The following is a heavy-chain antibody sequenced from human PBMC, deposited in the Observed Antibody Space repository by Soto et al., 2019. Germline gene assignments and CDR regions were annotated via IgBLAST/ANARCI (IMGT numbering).Heavy chain of an antibody. D-gene: IGHD6-13*01. J-gene: IGHJ6*02. CDR2: IKSKTDGGTT. Sequence: GGSLRLSCAASGFTFSNAWMSWVRQAPGKGLEWVGRIKSKTDGGTTDYAAPVKGRFTISRDDSKNTLYLQMNSLKTEDTAVYYFSSPRIAAAGTNYYYGMDVWGQGTTVTVSS. V-gene: IGHV3-15*01. CDR3: SSPRIAAAGTNYYYGMDV. CDR1: GFTFSNAW.